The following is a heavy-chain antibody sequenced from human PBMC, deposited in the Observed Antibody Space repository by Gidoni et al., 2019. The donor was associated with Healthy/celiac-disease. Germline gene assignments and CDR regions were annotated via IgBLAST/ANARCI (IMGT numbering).Heavy chain of an antibody. CDR2: ISAYNGNT. Sequence: QVQLVQSGAEVKKPGASVKVSCTASGYPFTSYGISWVRQAPGQGLEWMGWISAYNGNTNYAQKLQGRVTMTTDTSTSTAYMELRSLRSDDTAVYYCARDRALIVVAEPVDYWGQGTLVTVSS. D-gene: IGHD3-22*01. V-gene: IGHV1-18*01. CDR3: ARDRALIVVAEPVDY. CDR1: GYPFTSYG. J-gene: IGHJ4*02.